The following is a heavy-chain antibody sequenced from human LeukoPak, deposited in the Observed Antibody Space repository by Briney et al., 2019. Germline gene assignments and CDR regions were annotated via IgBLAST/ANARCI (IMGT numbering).Heavy chain of an antibody. Sequence: GGSLRLSCVASGFTFSNYAMSWVRQAPGKGLEWVSTGSTYYADSVKGRFTISRDNSKNTLYLQMNSLRAEDTAVYYCAKDHDYSNYVPFAFWGQGTLVTVSS. CDR2: GST. V-gene: IGHV3-23*01. CDR3: AKDHDYSNYVPFAF. D-gene: IGHD4-11*01. J-gene: IGHJ4*02. CDR1: GFTFSNYA.